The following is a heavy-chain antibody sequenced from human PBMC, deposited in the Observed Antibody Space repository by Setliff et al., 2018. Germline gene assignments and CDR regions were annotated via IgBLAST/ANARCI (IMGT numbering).Heavy chain of an antibody. CDR3: TRSRGPRVVLAADFDY. Sequence: GASVKVSCKTSGFRFTSFGFSWVRQAPGQGLEWMGWISPYSGESNYAQKFQDRLTVTADTSTKTTYMELRSLTSDDTAVYFCTRSRGPRVVLAADFDYWGLGTLVTVSS. D-gene: IGHD3-16*01. V-gene: IGHV1-18*01. CDR2: ISPYSGES. CDR1: GFRFTSFG. J-gene: IGHJ4*02.